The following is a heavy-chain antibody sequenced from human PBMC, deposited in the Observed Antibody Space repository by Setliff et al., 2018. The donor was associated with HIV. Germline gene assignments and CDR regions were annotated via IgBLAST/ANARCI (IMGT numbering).Heavy chain of an antibody. Sequence: SVKVSCKASGGTFNNDAISWVRQAPGQGLEWMGGIIPILGIANYAQKFQGRVTITTDESTNTAYMELSSLRSEDTAVYYCARIPTGGAFDIWGQGTVVTVSS. J-gene: IGHJ3*02. CDR2: IIPILGIA. CDR3: ARIPTGGAFDI. CDR1: GGTFNNDA. V-gene: IGHV1-69*10. D-gene: IGHD7-27*01.